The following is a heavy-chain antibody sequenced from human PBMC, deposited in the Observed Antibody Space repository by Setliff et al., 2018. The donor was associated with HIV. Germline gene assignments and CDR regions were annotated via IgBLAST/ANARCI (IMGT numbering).Heavy chain of an antibody. CDR3: AALSLRTNSVYGIISTRFDP. V-gene: IGHV3-74*01. CDR1: GFIFRNYW. CDR2: INNDGTNT. D-gene: IGHD2-8*01. Sequence: GGSLRLSCSTFGFIFRNYWMHWVRQAPGKGLEWVSRINNDGTNTAYADSVWGRFTISRDNAKNSLYLQMNSLRADDTAVYYCAALSLRTNSVYGIISTRFDPWGQGTLVTVSS. J-gene: IGHJ5*02.